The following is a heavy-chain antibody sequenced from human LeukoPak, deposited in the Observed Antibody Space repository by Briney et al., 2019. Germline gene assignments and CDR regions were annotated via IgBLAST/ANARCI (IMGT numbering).Heavy chain of an antibody. D-gene: IGHD3-22*01. V-gene: IGHV3-21*01. CDR3: VRGGYYDSRDAFHV. J-gene: IGHJ3*01. CDR2: LSSSGTAI. Sequence: GGSLRLSCAASVFMFSSYTMAWARQPGGRGLEGVCSLSSSGTAIYYADSQKGRFPISRDNGKKSLYLQMNSLRAEDTAVYYCVRGGYYDSRDAFHVWGQGTVVTVSS. CDR1: VFMFSSYT.